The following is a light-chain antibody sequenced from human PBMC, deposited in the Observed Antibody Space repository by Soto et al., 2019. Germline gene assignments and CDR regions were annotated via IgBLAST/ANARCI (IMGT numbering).Light chain of an antibody. V-gene: IGLV2-14*01. J-gene: IGLJ2*01. Sequence: QSALTQPASVSGSPGQAITISCTGTSSDVGDYSFVSWYQQHPGKAPKLMTYDVSNRPSGVSNRFSGSKSGNTASLTISGLQAEDEDDYYCSSFTSNSTVLFGGGTKLTVL. CDR3: SSFTSNSTVL. CDR2: DVS. CDR1: SSDVGDYSF.